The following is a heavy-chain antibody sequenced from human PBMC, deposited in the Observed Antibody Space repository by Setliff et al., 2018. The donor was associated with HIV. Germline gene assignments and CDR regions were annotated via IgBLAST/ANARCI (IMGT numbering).Heavy chain of an antibody. Sequence: SETLSLTCTVSGGSISSGSHYWTWIRQPAGKGLEWIGHIHTSGSTNYDLSLMSRVTISVDTSKNQFSLKLSSVTAADTAVYYCATSGYSYAFNWFDPWGQGTLVTVSS. CDR2: IHTSGST. J-gene: IGHJ5*02. CDR1: GGSISSGSHY. D-gene: IGHD5-18*01. V-gene: IGHV4-61*09. CDR3: ATSGYSYAFNWFDP.